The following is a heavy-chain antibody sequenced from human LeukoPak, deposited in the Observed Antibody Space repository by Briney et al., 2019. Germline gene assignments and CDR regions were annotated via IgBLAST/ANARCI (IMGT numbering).Heavy chain of an antibody. D-gene: IGHD6-13*01. J-gene: IGHJ4*02. CDR1: GFTFSNYA. Sequence: GGSLRLSCAASGFTFSNYAMNWVRQAPGKGLEWVSGISGSGITTYYADSVKGRFTISRDNSKNMLYLQMNSLRAEDTAVYYCAKPPGIADFDYWGQGTLVTVSS. V-gene: IGHV3-23*01. CDR2: ISGSGITT. CDR3: AKPPGIADFDY.